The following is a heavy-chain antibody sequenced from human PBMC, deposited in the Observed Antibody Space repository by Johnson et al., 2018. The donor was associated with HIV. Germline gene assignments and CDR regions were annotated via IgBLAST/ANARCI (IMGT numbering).Heavy chain of an antibody. CDR2: ISSSGSTI. CDR3: ARDLLYNWERSTDAFDI. V-gene: IGHV3-11*04. Sequence: QVQLVGSGGGLVKPGGSLRLSCAASGFTFSDYYMSWIRQAPGKGLEWVSYISSSGSTIYYADSVKGRFTISRDNAKNSLYLQMNSLRAEDTAVYYCARDLLYNWERSTDAFDIWGQGTMVTVSS. CDR1: GFTFSDYY. D-gene: IGHD1-20*01. J-gene: IGHJ3*02.